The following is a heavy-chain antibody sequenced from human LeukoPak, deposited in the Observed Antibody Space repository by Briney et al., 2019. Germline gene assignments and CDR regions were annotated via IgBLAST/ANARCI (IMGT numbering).Heavy chain of an antibody. CDR2: IRYDGSDK. CDR3: ASIFGGSGSYYH. V-gene: IGHV3-30*02. D-gene: IGHD3-10*01. Sequence: GGTLRLSCAASGFTFSSYGMHWVRQAPGKGLEWVTFIRYDGSDKYYSDSVKGRFTISRDNSKNTLYLQMNSLRAEDTAVYYCASIFGGSGSYYHWGQGTLVTVSS. J-gene: IGHJ5*02. CDR1: GFTFSSYG.